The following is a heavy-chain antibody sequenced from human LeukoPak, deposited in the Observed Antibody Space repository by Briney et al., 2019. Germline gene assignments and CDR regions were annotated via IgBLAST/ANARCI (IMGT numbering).Heavy chain of an antibody. D-gene: IGHD3-9*01. J-gene: IGHJ3*02. CDR3: AAVSPRLVIGHDAFDI. Sequence: ASVKVSCKASGYTFTSYYMHWVRQAPGQGLEWMGIINPSGGSTSYAQKFQGRVTMTRDTSTSTVYMELSSLRSEDTAVYYCAAVSPRLVIGHDAFDIWGQGTMVTVSS. CDR2: INPSGGST. CDR1: GYTFTSYY. V-gene: IGHV1-46*01.